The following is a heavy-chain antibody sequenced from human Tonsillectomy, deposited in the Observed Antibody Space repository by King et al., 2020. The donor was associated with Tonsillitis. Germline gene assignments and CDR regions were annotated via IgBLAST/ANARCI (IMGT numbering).Heavy chain of an antibody. CDR1: GGTFSNYT. V-gene: IGHV1-69*06. CDR3: TRDRVGRYYGSGSYFDH. Sequence: VQLVESGVEVKKPGSSVKVSCKASGGTFSNYTITWVRQAPGQGLEWMGGSSPMFGATKYAQKFQDRVTITADRSSCTAYMELTSLRSDDTAVYYCTRDRVGRYYGSGSYFDHWGQGTLVAVPS. D-gene: IGHD3-10*01. J-gene: IGHJ4*02. CDR2: SSPMFGAT.